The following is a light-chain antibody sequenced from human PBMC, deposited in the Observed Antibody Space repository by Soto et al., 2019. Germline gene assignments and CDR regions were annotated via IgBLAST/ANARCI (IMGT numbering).Light chain of an antibody. CDR2: EVI. J-gene: IGLJ1*01. V-gene: IGLV2-8*01. CDR1: SSDVGGYEY. Sequence: QSALTQPPSASGSPGQSVTISCTGSSSDVGGYEYVSWYQQHPGKAPKLIIYEVIKRPSGVPDRFSGSKSGNTASLTVSGLQAEDEADYYCSSYTSDRGVFGTGTKVTVL. CDR3: SSYTSDRGV.